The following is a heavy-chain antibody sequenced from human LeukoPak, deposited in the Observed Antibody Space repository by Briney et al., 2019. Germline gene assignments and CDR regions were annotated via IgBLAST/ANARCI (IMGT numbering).Heavy chain of an antibody. D-gene: IGHD3-16*01. V-gene: IGHV4-34*01. CDR1: GGSFSSYY. CDR3: ANVCGDYALGWFDP. J-gene: IGHJ5*02. CDR2: INHSGGT. Sequence: WGTLTLTCAVNGGSFSSYYWSWIRQPPGKGLEWIGEINHSGGTYYNPSLKNRVTISLDTTKNHFSLKLSSVTAADTTVYYCANVCGDYALGWFDPWGQGTLVTVSS.